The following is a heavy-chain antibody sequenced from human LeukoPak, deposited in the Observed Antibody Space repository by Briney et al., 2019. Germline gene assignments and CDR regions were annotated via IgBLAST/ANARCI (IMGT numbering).Heavy chain of an antibody. CDR1: GFTFSSYG. CDR2: IWYDGSNK. CDR3: AATPPYGSGSYYNY. D-gene: IGHD3-10*01. V-gene: IGHV3-33*01. Sequence: GGSLRLSCAASGFTFSSYGMHWVRQASGKGLEWVAVIWYDGSNKYYADSVQGRFTISRDNSKNTLYLQMNSLRAEDTAMYYCAATPPYGSGSYYNYWGQGTLVTVSS. J-gene: IGHJ4*02.